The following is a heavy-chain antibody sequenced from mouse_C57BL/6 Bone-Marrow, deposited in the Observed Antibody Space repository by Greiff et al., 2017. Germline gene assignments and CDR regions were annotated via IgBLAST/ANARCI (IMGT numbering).Heavy chain of an antibody. CDR3: ASKWLLGDY. V-gene: IGHV1-82*01. CDR1: GYAFSSSW. CDR2: IYPGDGDT. Sequence: QVQLKESGPELVKPGASVKISCKASGYAFSSSWMNWVKQRPGKGLEWIGRIYPGDGDTNYNGKFKGKATLTADKSSSTAYMQLSSLTSEDSAVYCCASKWLLGDYWGQGTTLTFSS. J-gene: IGHJ2*01. D-gene: IGHD2-3*01.